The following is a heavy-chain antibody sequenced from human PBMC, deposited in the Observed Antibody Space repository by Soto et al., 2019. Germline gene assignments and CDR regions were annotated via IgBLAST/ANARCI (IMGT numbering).Heavy chain of an antibody. V-gene: IGHV4-4*02. Sequence: QVQLQESGPGLVKPSGTLSLTCAVSSGSVFSSNWWSWVRLPPGKGLEWIGETRNSGGANYNPSLKSRVTIPVDRSRNHIFLELSSVTAADTVVYYCASHLVMAGTRGFDHWGLGTLVTVSS. CDR3: ASHLVMAGTRGFDH. CDR1: SGSVFSSNW. J-gene: IGHJ4*02. CDR2: TRNSGGA. D-gene: IGHD6-19*01.